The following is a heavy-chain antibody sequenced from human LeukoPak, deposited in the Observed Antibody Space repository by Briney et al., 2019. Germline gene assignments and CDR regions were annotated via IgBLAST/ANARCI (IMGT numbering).Heavy chain of an antibody. CDR3: AKDYGGNPHDY. CDR1: GFTFSSHA. CDR2: IGGSGRST. Sequence: PGGSLRLSCAASGFTFSSHAMSWVRQAPGKGLEWVSAIGGSGRSTYYADSVKGRFTISRDNSKNPLYLQMSSLRAEDTAVYYCAKDYGGNPHDYWGQGTLVIVAS. V-gene: IGHV3-23*01. J-gene: IGHJ4*02. D-gene: IGHD4-23*01.